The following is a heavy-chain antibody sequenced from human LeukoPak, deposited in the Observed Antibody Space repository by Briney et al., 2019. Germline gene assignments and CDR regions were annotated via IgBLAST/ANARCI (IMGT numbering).Heavy chain of an antibody. J-gene: IGHJ4*02. Sequence: GGSLRLSCAAAGFTFSSYWMHWVRQAPGKGLVWVSRIHRDGSSTDYADSVKGRFTISRDNAKNTLYLQMNSLKADDTAVYYCARDRNYYGSGSQDYWGQGTLVTVSS. CDR3: ARDRNYYGSGSQDY. CDR2: IHRDGSST. CDR1: GFTFSSYW. V-gene: IGHV3-74*01. D-gene: IGHD3-10*01.